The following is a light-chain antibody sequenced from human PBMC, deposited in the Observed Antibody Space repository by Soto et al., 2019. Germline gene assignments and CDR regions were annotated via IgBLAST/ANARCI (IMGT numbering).Light chain of an antibody. CDR1: QAVNTR. CDR2: LTS. Sequence: ELVLTQSQATLSSFPGDRVTLSCRASQAVNTRLACYQHKPGQAPRLLIYLTSNRAAGIPARFSGSGSGTDFTLTISDVEPEDFAVYYCHQRQSWPRTFGQGTKVDIK. CDR3: HQRQSWPRT. V-gene: IGKV3-11*01. J-gene: IGKJ1*01.